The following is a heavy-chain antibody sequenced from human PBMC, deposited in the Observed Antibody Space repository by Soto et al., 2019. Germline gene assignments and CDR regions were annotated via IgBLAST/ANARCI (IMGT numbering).Heavy chain of an antibody. Sequence: PGGSLRLSCAASGFTFSSYPMHWVRQAPGKGLEHVSSTSGDGRIMYYLDSVKGRFTISRDNSKNTLYLQMGSLRTEDMAVYYCARGRAAYYFDYWGQGALVTSPQ. CDR1: GFTFSSYP. CDR3: ARGRAAYYFDY. J-gene: IGHJ4*02. V-gene: IGHV3-64*02. D-gene: IGHD6-25*01. CDR2: TSGDGRIM.